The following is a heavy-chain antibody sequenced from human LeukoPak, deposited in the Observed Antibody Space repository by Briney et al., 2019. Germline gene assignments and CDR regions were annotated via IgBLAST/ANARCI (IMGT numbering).Heavy chain of an antibody. J-gene: IGHJ6*02. V-gene: IGHV3-9*01. D-gene: IGHD3-16*02. CDR3: ARDERITFGGVIVIENYYYGMDV. Sequence: GGSLRLSCAASGFTFHDYAMHWVRQAPGKGLEWVSGISWNSGSIGYADSVKGRFTISRDNAKNSLYLQMNSLRAEDTAVYYCARDERITFGGVIVIENYYYGMDVWGQGTTVTVSS. CDR2: ISWNSGSI. CDR1: GFTFHDYA.